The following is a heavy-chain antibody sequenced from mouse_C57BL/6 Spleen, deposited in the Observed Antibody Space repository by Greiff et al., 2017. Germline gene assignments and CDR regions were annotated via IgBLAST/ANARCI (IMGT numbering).Heavy chain of an antibody. J-gene: IGHJ3*01. CDR2: IRLKSGNYAT. Sequence: EVHLVESGGGLVQPGGSMKLSCVASGFTFSNYWMNWVRQSPEKGLEWVAQIRLKSGNYATHYAESVKGRFTISRDDSKSGVYLQMSNLRADDTGIYCCRGGGAWFAYWGQGTLVTVSA. V-gene: IGHV6-3*01. CDR1: GFTFSNYW. CDR3: RGGGAWFAY.